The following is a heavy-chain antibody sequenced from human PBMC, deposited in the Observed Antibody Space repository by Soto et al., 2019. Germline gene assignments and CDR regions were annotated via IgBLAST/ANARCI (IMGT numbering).Heavy chain of an antibody. CDR2: IYPGDSDT. CDR3: AKQDDRGALEI. CDR1: GKAFTSFW. D-gene: IGHD3-22*01. Sequence: GESLKISCKIPGKAFTSFWVVWVRQMPGRGLEWMGNIYPGDSDTRYTPPFQGQVTISADKSTNTAYLQWHSLQASDTALYYCAKQDDRGALEIWGQGTKVTVSS. V-gene: IGHV5-51*01. J-gene: IGHJ3*02.